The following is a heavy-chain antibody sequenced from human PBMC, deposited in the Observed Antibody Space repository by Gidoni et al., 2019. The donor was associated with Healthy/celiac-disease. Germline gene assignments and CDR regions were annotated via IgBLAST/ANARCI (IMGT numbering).Heavy chain of an antibody. D-gene: IGHD3-10*01. CDR2: INHSGST. Sequence: QVQLQQWGAGLLKPSETLSLTCAVYGGSFSGYYWSWIRQPPGKGLEWIGEINHSGSTNYNPSLKSRVTISVDTSKNQFSLKLSSVTAADTAVYYCARGLRYYYGSGSKKKGFDYWGQGTLVTVSS. J-gene: IGHJ4*02. V-gene: IGHV4-34*01. CDR3: ARGLRYYYGSGSKKKGFDY. CDR1: GGSFSGYY.